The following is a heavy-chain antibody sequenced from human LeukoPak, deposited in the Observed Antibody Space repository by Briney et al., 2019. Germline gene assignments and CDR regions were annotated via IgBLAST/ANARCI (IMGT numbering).Heavy chain of an antibody. V-gene: IGHV4-30-2*01. D-gene: IGHD2-2*01. CDR2: IYHSGST. Sequence: SQTLSLTCTVSGGSISSGGYYWSWIRQPPGKGLEWIGYIYHSGSTYYNPSLKSRVTISVDRSKNQFSLKLSSVTAADTAVYYCASAPGIDIVVVPAAQDAFDIWGQGTMVTVSS. CDR1: GGSISSGGYY. CDR3: ASAPGIDIVVVPAAQDAFDI. J-gene: IGHJ3*02.